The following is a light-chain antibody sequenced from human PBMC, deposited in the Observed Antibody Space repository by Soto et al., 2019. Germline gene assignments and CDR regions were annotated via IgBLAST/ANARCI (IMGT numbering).Light chain of an antibody. Sequence: DIQMTQSPSSLSASVGDRVTITCRASQSISRFLNWYQKKPGKAPKLLIYNASNLQSGVPSRFSGSGSGTDFTLTISNLQPEDFATYYCLQYHSYPLTFGGGTKVDI. CDR3: LQYHSYPLT. CDR1: QSISRF. V-gene: IGKV1-39*01. J-gene: IGKJ4*01. CDR2: NAS.